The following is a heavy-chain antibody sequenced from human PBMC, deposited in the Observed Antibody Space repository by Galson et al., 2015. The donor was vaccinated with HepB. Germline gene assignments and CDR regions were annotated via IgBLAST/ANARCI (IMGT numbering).Heavy chain of an antibody. CDR3: ARQIPGGAFDI. CDR2: IYYSGST. J-gene: IGHJ3*02. V-gene: IGHV4-59*01. CDR1: GGSISSYY. D-gene: IGHD1-14*01. Sequence: ETLSLTCTVSGGSISSYYWSWLRQPPGKGLEWIGYIYYSGSTNYNPSLKSRVTIPVETSKNQFSLKLSSVTAAEPAVYYCARQIPGGAFDIWGQGTMVTVSS.